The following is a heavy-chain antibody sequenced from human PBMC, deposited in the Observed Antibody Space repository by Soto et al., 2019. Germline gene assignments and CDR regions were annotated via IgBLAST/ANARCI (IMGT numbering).Heavy chain of an antibody. CDR2: ISSSGDGK. V-gene: IGHV3-48*03. Sequence: GGSLRLSCAASGFSFSNYEMNWVRQAPGKGLEWVSYISSSGDGKHHADSVKGRFTISRDNAKNSLYLQMNGLRAEDTAVYHCVRESRIPSVGTGDCWGQGTLVTVSS. D-gene: IGHD6-13*01. J-gene: IGHJ4*02. CDR3: VRESRIPSVGTGDC. CDR1: GFSFSNYE.